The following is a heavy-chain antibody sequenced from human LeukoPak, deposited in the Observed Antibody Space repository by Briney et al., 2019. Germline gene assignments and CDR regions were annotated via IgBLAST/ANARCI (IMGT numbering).Heavy chain of an antibody. CDR1: GGSISSSAYY. D-gene: IGHD2-2*01. J-gene: IGHJ5*02. V-gene: IGHV4-39*01. Sequence: PSETLSLTCTVSGGSISSSAYYWGWIRQPPGKGLEWIGSIYYSGSAYYNPSLKSRVAISVDTSKNLLSLKLRSVTAADTAVYYCARLYCSSTSCLLPDWFDPWGQGTLVTVSS. CDR2: IYYSGSA. CDR3: ARLYCSSTSCLLPDWFDP.